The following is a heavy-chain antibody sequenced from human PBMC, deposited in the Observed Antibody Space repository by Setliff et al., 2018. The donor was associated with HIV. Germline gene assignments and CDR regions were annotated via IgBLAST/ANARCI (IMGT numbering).Heavy chain of an antibody. CDR3: ARSPSYRSSWEYYFDY. J-gene: IGHJ4*02. V-gene: IGHV4-4*09. CDR2: TYTSGST. D-gene: IGHD6-13*01. Sequence: PSETLSLTCTVSGGSISSYYWSWIRQSPGKGLEWIGCTYTSGSTNYNHNPSLKSRVIISVDTSNQFSLKLSSVTAADAAVYYCARSPSYRSSWEYYFDYWGQGILVTVSS. CDR1: GGSISSYY.